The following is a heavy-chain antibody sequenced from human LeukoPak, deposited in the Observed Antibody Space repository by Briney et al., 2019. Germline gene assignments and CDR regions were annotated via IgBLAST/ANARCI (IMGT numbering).Heavy chain of an antibody. J-gene: IGHJ4*02. CDR3: ARHSADYYFDY. D-gene: IGHD2-21*02. V-gene: IGHV4-39*01. CDR2: IYYSGST. CDR1: DGSIISSNYY. Sequence: PSETLSLTCTVSDGSIISSNYYWGWIRQPPGMGLEWIGSIYYSGSTYYNPSLKSRVAISVATSQNQFSLKLTSVTAADTAVYYCARHSADYYFDYWGQGTLVTASS.